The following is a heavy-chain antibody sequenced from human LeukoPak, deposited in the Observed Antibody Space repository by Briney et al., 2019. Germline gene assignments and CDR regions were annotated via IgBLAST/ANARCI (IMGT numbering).Heavy chain of an antibody. CDR2: IYYSGRT. D-gene: IGHD2-15*01. CDR3: ARIGSDIVVVVAATSDAFDI. Sequence: PSETLSLTCTVSGGSISSSSYYWGWIRQPPGKGLEWIGSIYYSGRTYHNPYLKSRVTISVDTSKNQFSLKLSSVTAADTAVYYCARIGSDIVVVVAATSDAFDIWGQGTMVTVSS. V-gene: IGHV4-39*01. J-gene: IGHJ3*02. CDR1: GGSISSSSYY.